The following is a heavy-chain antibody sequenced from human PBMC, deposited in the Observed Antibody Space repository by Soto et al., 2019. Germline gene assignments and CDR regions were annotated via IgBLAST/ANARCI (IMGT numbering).Heavy chain of an antibody. CDR2: ISYDGSYK. CDR3: AKWNGGFDY. D-gene: IGHD3-16*01. CDR1: GFTFSSYG. Sequence: QVQLVESGGGVVQPGRSLRLSCAASGFTFSSYGMHWVRQAPGKGLEWVAVISYDGSYKYYADSVKGRFTISRDNSKNTLYLQMKSLRAEDTAVYYCAKWNGGFDYWGQGTLVTASS. V-gene: IGHV3-30*18. J-gene: IGHJ4*02.